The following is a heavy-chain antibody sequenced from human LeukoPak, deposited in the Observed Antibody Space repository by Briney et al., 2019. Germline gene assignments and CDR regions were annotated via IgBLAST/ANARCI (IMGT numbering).Heavy chain of an antibody. J-gene: IGHJ3*02. D-gene: IGHD3-22*01. CDR2: TYPGDSDT. Sequence: VESLMISCKGSGYRFTSYWIAWVRQMPGKGLDWMGITYPGDSDTRYSPYFQGQVTISVDRSISTAYLQWSSLKASDTAMYYCASPVYDFDTSGYYDYYAFNIWGQGTMVTVSS. CDR3: ASPVYDFDTSGYYDYYAFNI. V-gene: IGHV5-51*01. CDR1: GYRFTSYW.